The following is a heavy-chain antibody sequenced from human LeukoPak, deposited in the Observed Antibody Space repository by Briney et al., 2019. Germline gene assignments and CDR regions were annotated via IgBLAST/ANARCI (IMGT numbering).Heavy chain of an antibody. CDR2: INSDSSTI. V-gene: IGHV3-48*02. CDR3: VRDTSWAFDI. Sequence: GGSLRLSCAASGFVFSSYSLNWVRQAPGKGLEWVSYINSDSSTIHYADSVKGRFTISRDNAEKSLYMQMNSLRDEDTAVYYCVRDTSWAFDIWGQGTMVTVSS. CDR1: GFVFSSYS. J-gene: IGHJ3*02.